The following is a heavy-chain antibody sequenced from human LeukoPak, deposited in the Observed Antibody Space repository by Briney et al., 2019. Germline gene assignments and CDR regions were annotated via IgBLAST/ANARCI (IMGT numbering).Heavy chain of an antibody. V-gene: IGHV4-59*01. J-gene: IGHJ4*02. CDR2: IYYSGST. Sequence: PSETLSLTCTVSGGSISSYFWNWVRQPPGKGPEWIGYIYYSGSTNYNPSLKSRVTIAVDTSKNQFSLKLNSVTAADTAVYYCARLMYNSGWTGLDYWGQGSLVTVSS. D-gene: IGHD6-19*01. CDR1: GGSISSYF. CDR3: ARLMYNSGWTGLDY.